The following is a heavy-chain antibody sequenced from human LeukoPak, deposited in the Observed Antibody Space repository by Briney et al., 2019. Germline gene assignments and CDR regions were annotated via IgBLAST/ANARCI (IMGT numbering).Heavy chain of an antibody. V-gene: IGHV4-59*08. D-gene: IGHD1-26*01. CDR2: MYYSGST. J-gene: IGHJ6*02. CDR3: ARRSGEYYYYYGMDV. CDR1: GDSISSYY. Sequence: SETLSLTCTVSGDSISSYYWSWIRQSPGKGLEWIGYMYYSGSTNYNPSLKGRVTISVDTSKSHFSLKLTSVTAADTAVYYCARRSGEYYYYYGMDVWGQGTTVTVSS.